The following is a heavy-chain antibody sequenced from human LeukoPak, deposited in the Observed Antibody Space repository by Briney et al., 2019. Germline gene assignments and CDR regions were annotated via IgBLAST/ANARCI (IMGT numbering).Heavy chain of an antibody. V-gene: IGHV3-7*03. CDR3: ARDGYSSSWYPYYYYGMDV. CDR2: MNQDGSEK. D-gene: IGHD6-13*01. Sequence: GGSLRLSCAASGFTFSNYWMSWVRQAPGKGLEWVANMNQDGSEKYYVDSVKGRFTISRDNAKNSLYLQMNSLRAEDTAVYYCARDGYSSSWYPYYYYGMDVWGQGTTVTVSS. J-gene: IGHJ6*02. CDR1: GFTFSNYW.